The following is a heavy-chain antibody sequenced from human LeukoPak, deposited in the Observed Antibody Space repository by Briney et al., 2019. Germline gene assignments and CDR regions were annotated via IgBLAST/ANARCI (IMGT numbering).Heavy chain of an antibody. V-gene: IGHV4-34*01. CDR3: ARGYYYDSSGYSY. J-gene: IGHJ4*02. Sequence: SETLSLTCAVYGGSFSGYYWSLIRQPPGKGLEWIGEINHSGSTNYNPSLKSRVTISVDTSKNQFSLKLSSVTAADTAVYYCARGYYYDSSGYSYWGQGTLVTVSS. CDR1: GGSFSGYY. CDR2: INHSGST. D-gene: IGHD3-22*01.